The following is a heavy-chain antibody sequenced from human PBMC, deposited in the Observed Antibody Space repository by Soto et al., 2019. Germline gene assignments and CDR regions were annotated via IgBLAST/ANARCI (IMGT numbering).Heavy chain of an antibody. D-gene: IGHD3-22*01. V-gene: IGHV3-30*18. CDR2: ISYDGSNK. CDR1: GFTFSSYG. Sequence: QVQLVESGGGVVQPGRSLRLSCAASGFTFSSYGMHWVRQAPGKGLEWVAVISYDGSNKYYADSVKGRFIISRDNSKNTLYLQMNSLRAEDTAVYYCAKVPPSRYYYDSSGYGADFDYWGQGTLVTVSS. J-gene: IGHJ4*02. CDR3: AKVPPSRYYYDSSGYGADFDY.